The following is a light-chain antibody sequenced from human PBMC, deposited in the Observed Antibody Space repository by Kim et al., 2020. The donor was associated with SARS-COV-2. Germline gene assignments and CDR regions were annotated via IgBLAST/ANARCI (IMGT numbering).Light chain of an antibody. Sequence: VAFGQKVRLTSQRDSHRSYNATRSKQKPAPNLTRLIYVKTNRPPGIPALSSGPSSGNTASLTITGTQAGDEADYYCNSRDSNDNVVFGGGTQLTVL. CDR2: VKT. J-gene: IGLJ2*01. CDR1: SHRSYN. V-gene: IGLV3-19*01. CDR3: NSRDSNDNVV.